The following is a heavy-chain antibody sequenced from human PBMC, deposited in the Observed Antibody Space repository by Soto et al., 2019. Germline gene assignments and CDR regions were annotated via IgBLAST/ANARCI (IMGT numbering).Heavy chain of an antibody. D-gene: IGHD3-9*01. CDR1: GFTFSSYW. Sequence: PGGSLRLSCAASGFTFSSYWMPWVRQGPEKGLVWVSRINSDGSSTTYADSVKGRFTISRDNSKNTLYLQMNSLRAEDTAVYYCAKDYDILTGYPDYWGQGTLVTVSS. CDR2: INSDGSST. J-gene: IGHJ4*02. V-gene: IGHV3-74*01. CDR3: AKDYDILTGYPDY.